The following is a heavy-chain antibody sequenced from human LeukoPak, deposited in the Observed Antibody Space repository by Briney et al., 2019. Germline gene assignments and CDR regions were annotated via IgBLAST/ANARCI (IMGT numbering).Heavy chain of an antibody. CDR3: ARLASFGAFDI. CDR2: ISSSGYTI. J-gene: IGHJ3*02. Sequence: PSETLFLTCSVSGDSISTSNSSWGWIRQPPGKGLEWVSYISSSGYTISYADSVKGRFTISRDNAKNSLYLQMNSLRADDTAVYYCARLASFGAFDIWGQGTMVTVSS. V-gene: IGHV3-11*04. CDR1: GDSISTSNSS. D-gene: IGHD3-3*02.